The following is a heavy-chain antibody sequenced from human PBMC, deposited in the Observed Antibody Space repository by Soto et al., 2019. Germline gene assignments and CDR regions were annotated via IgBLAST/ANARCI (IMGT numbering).Heavy chain of an antibody. J-gene: IGHJ4*02. V-gene: IGHV1-69*01. CDR2: IVPIYRTA. CDR3: ARDSGAKLSSS. Sequence: QVQLVQSGAEVKKPGSSVKVSCKASGGTFSSYRINWVRQAPGQGLEWVGGIVPIYRTADYAQKFQGRVTITAEESGRTAYMELRSLKSQDTAVYYCARDSGAKLSSSWGQGTLVTVSS. D-gene: IGHD6-13*01. CDR1: GGTFSSYR.